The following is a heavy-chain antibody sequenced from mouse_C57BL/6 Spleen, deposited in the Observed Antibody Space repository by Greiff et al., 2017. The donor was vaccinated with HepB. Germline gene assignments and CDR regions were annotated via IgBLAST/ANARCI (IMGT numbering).Heavy chain of an antibody. CDR2: IDPNSGGT. Sequence: VQLQQSGAELVKPGASVKLSCKASGYTFTSYWMHWVKQRPGRGLEWIGRIDPNSGGTKYNEKFKSKATLTVDKPSSTAYMQLSSLTSEDSAVYYCARGVAHYAMDYWGQGTSVTVSS. V-gene: IGHV1-72*01. CDR3: ARGVAHYAMDY. D-gene: IGHD1-1*02. CDR1: GYTFTSYW. J-gene: IGHJ4*01.